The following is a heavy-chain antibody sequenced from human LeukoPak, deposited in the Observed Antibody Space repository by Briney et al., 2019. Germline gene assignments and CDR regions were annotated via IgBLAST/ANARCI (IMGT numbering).Heavy chain of an antibody. D-gene: IGHD3-10*01. Sequence: PSETLSLTCTVSGGSISSYYWSWIRQPPGKGLEWIGYIYYSGSTNYSPSLKSRVTISVDTSKNQFSLKLSSVTAADTAAYYCARHHPFGEIWGQGTLVTVSS. CDR3: ARHHPFGEI. V-gene: IGHV4-59*08. CDR1: GGSISSYY. J-gene: IGHJ4*02. CDR2: IYYSGST.